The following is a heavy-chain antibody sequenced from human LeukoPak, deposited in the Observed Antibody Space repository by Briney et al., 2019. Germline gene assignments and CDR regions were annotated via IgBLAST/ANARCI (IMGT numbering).Heavy chain of an antibody. CDR1: GFTFSSYA. CDR3: ARDVYYYPSGNDYYYYYYMDV. D-gene: IGHD3-10*01. Sequence: GGSLRLSCAASGFTFSSYAMSWVRQAPGKGLEWVSAISGSGGSTYYADSVKGRFTISRDNSKNTLYLQMNSLRAEDTAVYYCARDVYYYPSGNDYYYYYYMDVWGKGTTVTVSS. V-gene: IGHV3-23*01. CDR2: ISGSGGST. J-gene: IGHJ6*03.